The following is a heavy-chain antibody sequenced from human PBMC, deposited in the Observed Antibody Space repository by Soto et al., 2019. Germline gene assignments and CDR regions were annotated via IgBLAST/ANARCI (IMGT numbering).Heavy chain of an antibody. Sequence: PGGSLRLSCVASGFTFSSYDMSWVRQAPGKGLEWVSAISGSGGSTYYAESVRGRFTISRDNPNSTLSLQMNSLRAEDTAIYYCAKTWGITGYDYWGQGALVTVSS. CDR1: GFTFSSYD. CDR2: ISGSGGST. V-gene: IGHV3-23*01. D-gene: IGHD3-16*01. CDR3: AKTWGITGYDY. J-gene: IGHJ4*02.